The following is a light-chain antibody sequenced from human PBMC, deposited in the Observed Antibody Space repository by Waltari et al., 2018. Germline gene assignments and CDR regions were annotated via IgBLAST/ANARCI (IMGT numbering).Light chain of an antibody. CDR3: AAWDDSLSGVV. Sequence: QSVLTQPPSASGTPGQRVTISCSGSSSNIGSNYVYWYQQLPGTTPKLLIYMNNQGPSGVPDRFCGSKSGTSASLAIRGLRSEDEADYYCAAWDDSLSGVVFGGGTKLTVL. CDR2: MNN. J-gene: IGLJ2*01. CDR1: SSNIGSNY. V-gene: IGLV1-47*01.